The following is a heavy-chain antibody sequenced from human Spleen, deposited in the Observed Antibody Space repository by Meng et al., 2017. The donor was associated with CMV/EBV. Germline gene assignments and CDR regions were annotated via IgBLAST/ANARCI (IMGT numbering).Heavy chain of an antibody. CDR3: ARSLNWFDAFEI. CDR1: GYTFSDYY. D-gene: IGHD1-20*01. J-gene: IGHJ3*02. V-gene: IGHV1-2*02. CDR2: ITPNSGVT. Sequence: ASVKVSCKASGYTFSDYYIHWVRQAPGQGLEWMGRITPNSGVTKYAQKFQGRVTMTRDTSISTAYIELSTLRSDDTAVYYCARSLNWFDAFEIWGQGTMVTVSS.